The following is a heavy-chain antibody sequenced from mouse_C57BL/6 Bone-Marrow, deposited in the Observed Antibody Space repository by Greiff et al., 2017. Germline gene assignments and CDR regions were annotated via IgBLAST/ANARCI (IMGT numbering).Heavy chain of an antibody. CDR3: TPFYYGSSYWYFDV. CDR1: GFNIKDDY. CDR2: IDPENGDT. D-gene: IGHD1-1*01. V-gene: IGHV14-4*01. Sequence: VQLQQSGAELVRPGASVKLSCTASGFNIKDDYMHWVKQRPEQGLEWIGWIDPENGDTEYASKFQGKATITADTSSNTAYLQLSNLTSEDTAVYYCTPFYYGSSYWYFDVWGTGTTVTVSS. J-gene: IGHJ1*03.